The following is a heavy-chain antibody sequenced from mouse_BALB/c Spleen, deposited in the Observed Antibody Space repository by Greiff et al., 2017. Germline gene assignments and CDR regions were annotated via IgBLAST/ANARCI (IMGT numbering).Heavy chain of an antibody. J-gene: IGHJ4*01. Sequence: EVKLMESGGGLVQPGGSRKLSCAASGFTFSSFGMHWVRQAPEKGLEWVAYISSGSSTIYYADTVKGRFTISRDNPKNTLFLQMTSLRSEDTAMYYCARWDYYYGSSYDGAMDYWGQGTSVTVSS. D-gene: IGHD1-1*01. CDR1: GFTFSSFG. CDR3: ARWDYYYGSSYDGAMDY. CDR2: ISSGSSTI. V-gene: IGHV5-17*02.